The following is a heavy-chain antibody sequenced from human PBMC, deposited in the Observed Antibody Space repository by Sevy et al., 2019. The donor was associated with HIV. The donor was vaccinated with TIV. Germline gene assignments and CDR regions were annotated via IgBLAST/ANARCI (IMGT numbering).Heavy chain of an antibody. D-gene: IGHD3-22*01. V-gene: IGHV4-59*12. Sequence: SETLSLTCTVSGGSISSYYWSWIRQPPGKGLEWIGYIYYSGSTNYNPSLKSRVTISVDTSKNQFSLKLSSVTAADTAVYYCVRKGGYSDGMDVWGQGTTVTVSS. CDR2: IYYSGST. CDR3: VRKGGYSDGMDV. J-gene: IGHJ6*02. CDR1: GGSISSYY.